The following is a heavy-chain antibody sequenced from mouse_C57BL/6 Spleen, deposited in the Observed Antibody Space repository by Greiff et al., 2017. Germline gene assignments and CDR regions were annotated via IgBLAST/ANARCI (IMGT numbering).Heavy chain of an antibody. CDR2: ISSGGDYI. CDR3: TRDRPRGDAMDY. Sequence: EVQRVESGEGLVKPGGSLKLSCAASGFTFSSYAMSWVRQTPEKRLEWVAYISSGGDYIYYADTVKGRFTFSRDNARNTLYLQMSSLKSEDTAMYYCTRDRPRGDAMDYWGQGTSVTVSS. J-gene: IGHJ4*01. V-gene: IGHV5-9-1*02. CDR1: GFTFSSYA.